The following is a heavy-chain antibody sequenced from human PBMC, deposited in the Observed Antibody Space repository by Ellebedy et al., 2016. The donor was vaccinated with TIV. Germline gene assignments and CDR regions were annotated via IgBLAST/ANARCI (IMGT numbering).Heavy chain of an antibody. CDR1: GFIFHFYA. CDR3: ARAGGIGVVDY. CDR2: ISGSGDKT. Sequence: GESLKISCAATGFIFHFYALTWVRQAPGKGLEWVSAISGSGDKTYYADSVKGRFTISRDNSKNKLYLQMNSLSAEDTAVYYCARAGGIGVVDYWGQGTLVTVSS. D-gene: IGHD3-3*01. V-gene: IGHV3-23*01. J-gene: IGHJ4*02.